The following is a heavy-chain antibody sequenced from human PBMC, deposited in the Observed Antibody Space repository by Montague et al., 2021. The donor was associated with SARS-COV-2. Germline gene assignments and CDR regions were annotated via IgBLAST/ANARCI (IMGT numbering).Heavy chain of an antibody. CDR3: ARVGVITTWFYFDY. V-gene: IGHV4-59*01. J-gene: IGHJ4*02. CDR2: IYYSGST. Sequence: TRSLTCTVSGGSISSYYWSWIRQPPGKGLEWIGYIYYSGSTNYNPSLKSRVTISVDTSKNQFSLKLSSVTAADTAVYYCARVGVITTWFYFDYWGQGTLVTVSS. CDR1: GGSISSYY. D-gene: IGHD3-22*01.